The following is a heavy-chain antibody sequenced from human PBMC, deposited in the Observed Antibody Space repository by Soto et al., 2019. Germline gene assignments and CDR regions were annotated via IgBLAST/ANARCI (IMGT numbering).Heavy chain of an antibody. CDR3: ARDNYGGNSENFQH. CDR1: GGTFSSYA. CDR2: IIPIFGTA. J-gene: IGHJ1*01. D-gene: IGHD4-17*01. V-gene: IGHV1-69*12. Sequence: QVQLVQSGAEVKKPGSSVNVSCKASGGTFSSYAISWVRQAPGEGLEWMGGIIPIFGTANYAQKFQGRVTITADESTSTAYMELSSLRPEDTAVYYCARDNYGGNSENFQHWGQGTLVTVSS.